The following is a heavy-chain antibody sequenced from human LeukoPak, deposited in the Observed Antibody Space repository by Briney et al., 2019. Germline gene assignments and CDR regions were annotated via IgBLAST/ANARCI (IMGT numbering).Heavy chain of an antibody. CDR3: ARSPTVTNYDYYDMCV. D-gene: IGHD4-17*01. J-gene: IGHJ6*03. Sequence: ASVKVSCKASGGTFSSYAISWVRQAPGQGLEWMGGIIPIFGTANYAQKFQGRVTITTDESTSTAYMELSSLRSEDTAVYYCARSPTVTNYDYYDMCVWGKGTTVTVSS. CDR2: IIPIFGTA. CDR1: GGTFSSYA. V-gene: IGHV1-69*05.